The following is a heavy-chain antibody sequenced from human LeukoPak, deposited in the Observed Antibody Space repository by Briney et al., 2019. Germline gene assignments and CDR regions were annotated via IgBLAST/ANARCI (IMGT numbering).Heavy chain of an antibody. CDR1: GFIFNSYE. V-gene: IGHV3-9*01. CDR3: AKVGVGGSHRSYFDY. D-gene: IGHD1-26*01. Sequence: GGSLRLSCAASGFIFNSYEMNWVRQAPGKGLEWVSGISWSSGSIGYADSVKGRFTISRDNAKNSLYLQMNSLRAEDTALYYCAKVGVGGSHRSYFDYWGQGTLVNVSS. CDR2: ISWSSGSI. J-gene: IGHJ4*02.